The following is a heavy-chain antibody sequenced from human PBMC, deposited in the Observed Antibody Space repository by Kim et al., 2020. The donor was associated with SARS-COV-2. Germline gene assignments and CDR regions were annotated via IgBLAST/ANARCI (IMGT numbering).Heavy chain of an antibody. CDR2: INPSGGST. V-gene: IGHV1-46*01. Sequence: ASVKVSCKASGYTFTSYYMHWVRQAPGQGLEWMGIINPSGGSTSYAQKFQGRVTMTRDTSTSTVYMELSSLRSEDTAVYYCARGYCGGDCYGRWGGWFDPWGQGTLVTVSS. CDR3: ARGYCGGDCYGRWGGWFDP. D-gene: IGHD2-21*02. CDR1: GYTFTSYY. J-gene: IGHJ5*02.